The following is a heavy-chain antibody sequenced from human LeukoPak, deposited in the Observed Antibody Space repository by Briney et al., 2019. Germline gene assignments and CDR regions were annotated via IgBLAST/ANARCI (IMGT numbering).Heavy chain of an antibody. CDR2: ITASGGKT. D-gene: IGHD5-18*01. CDR1: GFTFDDYA. J-gene: IGHJ4*02. V-gene: IGHV3-23*01. Sequence: GGSLRLSCAASGFTFDDYAMGWVRQAPGKGLEWVSAITASGGKTYYADSVKGRFTISRDNSKNTLYLQVNSLRAEDTAVYYCAKGNGYSYGRYYFDYWGQGTLVTVSS. CDR3: AKGNGYSYGRYYFDY.